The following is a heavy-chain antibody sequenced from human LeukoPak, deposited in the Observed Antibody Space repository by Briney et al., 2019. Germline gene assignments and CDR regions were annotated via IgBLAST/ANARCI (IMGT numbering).Heavy chain of an antibody. CDR1: GFTFSSYS. Sequence: RGSQRLSCAASGFTFSSYSMNWVRQVPGKGLEWVSSISSSSYIYYVDSVKGRFTISRDNAKNSLYLQMNSLRAEDRAVYYCAREGATATDAFDIWGQGTLVSVSS. V-gene: IGHV3-21*01. CDR3: AREGATATDAFDI. CDR2: ISSSSYI. D-gene: IGHD4-17*01. J-gene: IGHJ3*02.